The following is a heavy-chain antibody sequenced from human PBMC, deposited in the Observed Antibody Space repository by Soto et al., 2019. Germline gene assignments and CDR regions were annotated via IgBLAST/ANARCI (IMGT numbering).Heavy chain of an antibody. J-gene: IGHJ3*02. CDR1: GFTFSSYS. D-gene: IGHD3-16*02. CDR3: ARDWDYVWGSYRYSDAFDI. V-gene: IGHV3-21*01. Sequence: EAQLVESGGGLVKPGGSLRLSCAASGFTFSSYSMNWVRQAPGKGLEWVSSISSSSSYIYYADSVKGRFTISRDNAKNXLXPQMNSRRAEDTAVYYCARDWDYVWGSYRYSDAFDIWGQGTMVTVSS. CDR2: ISSSSSYI.